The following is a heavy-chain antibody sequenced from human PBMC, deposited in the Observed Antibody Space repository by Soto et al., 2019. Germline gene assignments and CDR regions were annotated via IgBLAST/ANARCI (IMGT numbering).Heavy chain of an antibody. CDR3: ARELDGIDV. J-gene: IGHJ6*02. Sequence: QVQLVESGGGLVKPGGSLRLSCAASGLTFSDYYMSWIRQAPGKGLEWVSYSTSSGSYTKYAVSVQGRFTISRDNAKNSQYLQMNSLRAEDTAVYYCARELDGIDVWGQGTTVTVSS. CDR1: GLTFSDYY. CDR2: STSSGSYT. V-gene: IGHV3-11*05.